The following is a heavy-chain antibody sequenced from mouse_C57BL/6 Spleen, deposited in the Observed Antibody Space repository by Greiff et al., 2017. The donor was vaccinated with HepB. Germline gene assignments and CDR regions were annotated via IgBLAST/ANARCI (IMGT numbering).Heavy chain of an antibody. J-gene: IGHJ2*01. CDR1: GYTFTSYW. D-gene: IGHD3-2*02. Sequence: QVQLQQPGAELVRPGSSVKLSCKASGYTFTSYWMHWVKQRPIQGLEWIGNIDPSDSETHYIQKFKDKATLTVDKSSSTAYMQVSSLTSEDAAVYCCARRLRRDYFDYWGQGTTLTVSS. V-gene: IGHV1-52*01. CDR2: IDPSDSET. CDR3: ARRLRRDYFDY.